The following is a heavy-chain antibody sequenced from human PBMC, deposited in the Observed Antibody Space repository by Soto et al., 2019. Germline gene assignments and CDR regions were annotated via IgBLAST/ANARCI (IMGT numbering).Heavy chain of an antibody. CDR2: IYYSGST. CDR1: GGSISSSSYY. Sequence: SETLSLTCTVSGGSISSSSYYWGWIRQPPGKGLEWIGSIYYSGSTYYNPSLKSRVTISVDTSKNQFSLKLSSVTAADTAVYYCARQETSPTRVYYYYYYMDVWGKGTTVTVSS. CDR3: ARQETSPTRVYYYYYYMDV. J-gene: IGHJ6*03. V-gene: IGHV4-39*01.